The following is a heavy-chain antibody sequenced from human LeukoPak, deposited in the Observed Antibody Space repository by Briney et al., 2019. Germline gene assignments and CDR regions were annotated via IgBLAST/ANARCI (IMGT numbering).Heavy chain of an antibody. CDR2: ISSSSSYI. D-gene: IGHD3-22*01. CDR3: ARDGGAIDYYDSSGSWFDP. CDR1: GFTFSSYS. Sequence: GGSLRLSCAASGFTFSSYSMNWVRQAPGKGLESVSSISSSSSYIYYADSVKGRFTISRDNAKNSLYLQMNSLRAEDTAVYYCARDGGAIDYYDSSGSWFDPWGQGTLVTVSS. J-gene: IGHJ5*02. V-gene: IGHV3-21*01.